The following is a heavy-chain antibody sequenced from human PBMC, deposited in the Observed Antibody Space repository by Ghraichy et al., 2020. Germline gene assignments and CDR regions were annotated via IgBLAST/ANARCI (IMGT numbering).Heavy chain of an antibody. J-gene: IGHJ6*02. CDR1: GYSFTSYW. CDR2: IYPGDSDT. V-gene: IGHV5-51*01. CDR3: ARPGSGYDYWGRMDV. D-gene: IGHD5-12*01. Sequence: GESLNISCKGSGYSFTSYWIGWVRQMPGKGLEWMGIIYPGDSDTRYSPSFQGQVTISADKSISTAYLQWSSLKASDTAMYYCARPGSGYDYWGRMDVWGQGTTVTVSS.